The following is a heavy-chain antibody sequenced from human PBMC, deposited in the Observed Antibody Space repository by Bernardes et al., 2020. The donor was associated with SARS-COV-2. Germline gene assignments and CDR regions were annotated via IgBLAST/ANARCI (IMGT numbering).Heavy chain of an antibody. CDR1: GITFSSYG. D-gene: IGHD3-22*01. CDR2: IWSDGSNK. J-gene: IGHJ5*02. CDR3: AGDYYRMPFDP. V-gene: IGHV3-33*01. Sequence: SLPLSCPASGITFSSYGMHWARQAPGKGLEWVAVIWSDGSNKYYADSVKGRFTISRYNSKNTLYLKMNSLRAEDTAVYYCAGDYYRMPFDPWGQGTLVTVSS.